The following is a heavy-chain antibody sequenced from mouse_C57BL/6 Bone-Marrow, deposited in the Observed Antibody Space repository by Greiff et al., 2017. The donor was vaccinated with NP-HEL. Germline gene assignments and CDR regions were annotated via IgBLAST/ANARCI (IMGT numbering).Heavy chain of an antibody. J-gene: IGHJ2*01. D-gene: IGHD2-3*01. V-gene: IGHV1-82*01. CDR2: IYPGDGDT. Sequence: QVQLKQSGPELVKPGASVKISCKASGYAFSSSWMNWVKQRPGKGLEWIGRIYPGDGDTNYNGKFKGKATLTADKSSSTAYMQLSSLTSEDSAVYFCARRRLLPYYFDYWGQGTTLTVSS. CDR3: ARRRLLPYYFDY. CDR1: GYAFSSSW.